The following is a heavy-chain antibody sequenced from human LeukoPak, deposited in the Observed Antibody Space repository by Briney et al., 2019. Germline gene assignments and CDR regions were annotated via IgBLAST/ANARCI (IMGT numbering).Heavy chain of an antibody. D-gene: IGHD3-22*01. CDR2: INPNSGGT. V-gene: IGHV1-2*02. J-gene: IGHJ3*02. CDR1: GYTFTGYY. CDR3: ARMEYYYDSSGYLYAFDI. Sequence: SVKVSCKASGYTFTGYYMHWVRQAPGQGLEWMGWINPNSGGTNYAQKFQGRVTMTRDTSISTAYVELSRLRSDDTAVYYCARMEYYYDSSGYLYAFDIWGQGTMVTVSS.